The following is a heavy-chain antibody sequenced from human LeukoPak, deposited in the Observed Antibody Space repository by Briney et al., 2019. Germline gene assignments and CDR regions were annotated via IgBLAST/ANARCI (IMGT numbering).Heavy chain of an antibody. CDR1: GHSFTSYD. CDR2: MNPNSGNT. CDR3: ARVPGNLGATHAFDY. V-gene: IGHV1-8*03. J-gene: IGHJ4*02. D-gene: IGHD1-26*01. Sequence: ASVKVSCKASGHSFTSYDINGVRQATGQGLEWMGWMNPNSGNTGYAQKFQGRVTITRNTSISTAYMELSSLRSEDTAVYYCARVPGNLGATHAFDYWGQGTLVTVSS.